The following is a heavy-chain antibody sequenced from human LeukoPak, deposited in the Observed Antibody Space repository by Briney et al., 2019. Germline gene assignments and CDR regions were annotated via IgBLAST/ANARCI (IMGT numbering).Heavy chain of an antibody. D-gene: IGHD3-10*01. Sequence: GASVTVSCKASGGTFSSYAISWVRQAPGQGLEWMGGIIPIFGTANYAQKFQGRVTITADESTSTAYMELSSLRSEDTAVYYCARAGRLLWFGESYFDYWGQGTLVTVSS. J-gene: IGHJ4*02. CDR1: GGTFSSYA. CDR2: IIPIFGTA. V-gene: IGHV1-69*13. CDR3: ARAGRLLWFGESYFDY.